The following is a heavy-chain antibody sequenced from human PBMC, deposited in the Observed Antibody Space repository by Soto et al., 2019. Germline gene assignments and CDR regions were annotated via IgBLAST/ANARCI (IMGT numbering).Heavy chain of an antibody. Sequence: QLQLQESGPGLVKPSETLSLNCTISGGSLSSNDYFWGWIRQPPGKGLEWVGTIHYRCKISYSPSHKSRVPISVDTVENQVILRLSSVTAAGTAVYYCARYVKWKYGDDSFDLWGQGTAVTVS. CDR3: ARYVKWKYGDDSFDL. J-gene: IGHJ3*01. CDR2: IHYRCKI. D-gene: IGHD1-1*01. V-gene: IGHV4-39*01. CDR1: GGSLSSNDYF.